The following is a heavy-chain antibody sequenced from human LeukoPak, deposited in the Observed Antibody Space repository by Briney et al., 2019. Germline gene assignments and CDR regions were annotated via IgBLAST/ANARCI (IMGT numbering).Heavy chain of an antibody. D-gene: IGHD2-15*01. CDR2: MNPNSGNT. CDR3: ARGVPVRRFLLYCSGGSCYSHYMDV. J-gene: IGHJ6*03. CDR1: GYTFTSYD. V-gene: IGHV1-8*03. Sequence: ASVKVSCKASGYTFTSYDINWVRQATRQGLEWMGWMNPNSGNTGYAQKFQGRVTITRNTSISTAYMELSSLRSEDTAVYYCARGVPVRRFLLYCSGGSCYSHYMDVWGKGTTVTVSS.